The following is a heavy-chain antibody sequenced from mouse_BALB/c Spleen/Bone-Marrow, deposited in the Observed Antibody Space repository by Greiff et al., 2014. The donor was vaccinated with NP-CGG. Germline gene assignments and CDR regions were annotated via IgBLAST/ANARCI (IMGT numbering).Heavy chain of an antibody. Sequence: VKLVESGPGLVAPSQSLTITCTVSGFSLASYGTHWVRQPPGKGLEWLGVIWAGGATNYNSAPMSRLSISKDNSKSQVFLKMNSLQIDDTAMFYCTREREGDGYYDFDYWGQGTIFTVSS. CDR3: TREREGDGYYDFDY. D-gene: IGHD2-3*01. J-gene: IGHJ2*01. CDR1: GFSLASYG. V-gene: IGHV2-9*02. CDR2: IWAGGAT.